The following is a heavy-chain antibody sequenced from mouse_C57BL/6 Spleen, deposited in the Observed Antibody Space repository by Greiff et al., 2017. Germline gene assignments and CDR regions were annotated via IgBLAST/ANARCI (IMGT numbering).Heavy chain of an antibody. D-gene: IGHD2-5*01. CDR2: ISTYYGDA. Sequence: VQLQQSGPELVRPAVSVKISCKGSGYTFTDNAMHWVKQSHAKSLEGIGVISTYYGDASYNQKFKDKATMTVDKSSSTAYMERARLTSEDSSGLYSNPSMDYWGQGTSVTVSS. J-gene: IGHJ4*01. CDR1: GYTFTDNA. CDR3: NPSMDY. V-gene: IGHV1-67*01.